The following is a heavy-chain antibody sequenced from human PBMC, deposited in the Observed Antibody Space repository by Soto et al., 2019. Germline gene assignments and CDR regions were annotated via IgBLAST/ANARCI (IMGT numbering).Heavy chain of an antibody. D-gene: IGHD5-12*01. J-gene: IGHJ4*02. V-gene: IGHV3-48*01. Sequence: EVQLVESGGGLIQPGGSLRLSCVTSGFTFSDYSMNWVRQAPGKGLEWVSYLSRTSDTIYYADSVKGRFTISRDNAKNSLYLQMNSLRAEDTAVYYCARDLILKSGYDNIFDSWGQGTLVTVSS. CDR3: ARDLILKSGYDNIFDS. CDR1: GFTFSDYS. CDR2: LSRTSDTI.